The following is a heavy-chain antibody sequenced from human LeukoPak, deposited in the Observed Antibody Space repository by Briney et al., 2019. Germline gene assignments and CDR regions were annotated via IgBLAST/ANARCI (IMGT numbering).Heavy chain of an antibody. CDR2: ISANGGSS. Sequence: GGSLRLSCVGSGFTFSAYEMNWVRQAPGKGLEWISYISANGGSSSYADAVKGRFFTSRDNAKQSLYLQMDSLRVEDTAVYYCARIKVVTALLPRWDSWGRGVLVSVSS. V-gene: IGHV3-48*03. J-gene: IGHJ4*02. CDR1: GFTFSAYE. D-gene: IGHD2-21*02. CDR3: ARIKVVTALLPRWDS.